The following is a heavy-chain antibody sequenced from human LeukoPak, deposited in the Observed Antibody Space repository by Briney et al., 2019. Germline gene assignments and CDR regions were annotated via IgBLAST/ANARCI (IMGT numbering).Heavy chain of an antibody. D-gene: IGHD2-2*01. V-gene: IGHV3-7*03. J-gene: IGHJ6*02. Sequence: GGSLRLSCVASGFPFSSYWMSWVRQAPGKGLEWVANIKQDGSEKYYVDSVKGRFTISRDNAKNSLYLQMNSLRAEDTAVYYCARDRVVVPAAMSYYYGMDVWGQGTTVTVSS. CDR3: ARDRVVVPAAMSYYYGMDV. CDR2: IKQDGSEK. CDR1: GFPFSSYW.